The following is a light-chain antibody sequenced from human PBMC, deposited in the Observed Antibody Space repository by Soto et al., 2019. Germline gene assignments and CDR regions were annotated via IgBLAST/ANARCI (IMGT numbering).Light chain of an antibody. J-gene: IGKJ1*01. V-gene: IGKV2-28*01. CDR2: DAS. Sequence: DVVMTQSPLSLPVTLGQPASISCRSSQSLLHSNGYNYLAWYHQKPGKAPKLLIYDASSLESGVPSRFSGSGSGTEFTLTISSLQSEDFAVYYCQQYDYWPRTFGQGTKVDI. CDR3: QQYDYWPRT. CDR1: QSLLHSNGYNY.